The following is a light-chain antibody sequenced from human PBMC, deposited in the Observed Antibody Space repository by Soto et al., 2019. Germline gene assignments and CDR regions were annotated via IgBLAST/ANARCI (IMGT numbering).Light chain of an antibody. V-gene: IGLV2-14*01. CDR1: SSDVGGYNY. CDR2: DVR. J-gene: IGLJ1*01. Sequence: QSALTQPASVSGSPGQSITISCTGTSSDVGGYNYVSWYQQHPGKAPKLMIYDVRNRPSGVSNRFSGSKSGNTASLTISGLQAEDAAEYYCSSYTSSSTYVFGTGTKLTVL. CDR3: SSYTSSSTYV.